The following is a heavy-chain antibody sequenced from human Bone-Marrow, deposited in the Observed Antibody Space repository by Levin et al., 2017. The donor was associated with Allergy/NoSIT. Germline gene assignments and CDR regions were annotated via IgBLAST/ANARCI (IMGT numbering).Heavy chain of an antibody. CDR2: ISAYNGNT. CDR1: GYTFTSYG. Sequence: VASVKVSCKASGYTFTSYGISWVRQAPGQGLEWMGWISAYNGNTNYAQKLQGRVTMTTDTSTSTAYMELRSLRSDDTAVYYCARAQRFLEWGDYMDVWGKGTTVTVSS. D-gene: IGHD3-3*01. J-gene: IGHJ6*03. V-gene: IGHV1-18*01. CDR3: ARAQRFLEWGDYMDV.